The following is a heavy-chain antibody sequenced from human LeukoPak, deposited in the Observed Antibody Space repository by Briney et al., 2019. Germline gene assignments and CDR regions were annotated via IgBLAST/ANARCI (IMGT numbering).Heavy chain of an antibody. CDR3: ARDLGWWELGGFDY. CDR2: IYYSGSP. Sequence: SETLSLTCTVSGGSISNSSYSWGWIRQSPGKGLEWIGSIYYSGSPYYNPSLKSRVTISIDTSKNQFSLKLSSVTAADTAVYYCARDLGWWELGGFDYWGQGTLVTVSS. D-gene: IGHD1-26*01. CDR1: GGSISNSSYS. J-gene: IGHJ4*02. V-gene: IGHV4-39*07.